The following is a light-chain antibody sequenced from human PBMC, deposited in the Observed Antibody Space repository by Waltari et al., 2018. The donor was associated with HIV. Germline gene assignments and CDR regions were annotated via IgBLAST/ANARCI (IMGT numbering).Light chain of an antibody. CDR2: GAS. CDR1: QSVNNNY. V-gene: IGKV3-20*01. Sequence: EIVLTQSPGTLSLSPGERATLSCRASQSVNNNYLAWYQQKPGQALWLLIYGASYRATGIPDRFTASGSGTDFTLTISRLEPEDSAVYYCQQYGDSPRTFGQGTKVEIK. J-gene: IGKJ1*01. CDR3: QQYGDSPRT.